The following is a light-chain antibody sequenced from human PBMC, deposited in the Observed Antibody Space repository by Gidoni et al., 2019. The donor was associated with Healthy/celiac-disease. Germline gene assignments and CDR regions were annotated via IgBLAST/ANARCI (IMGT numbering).Light chain of an antibody. V-gene: IGKV1-5*03. CDR2: TAS. CDR1: QSISSW. J-gene: IGKJ2*01. Sequence: DLQMTPSPSTLSASVGDRVTITCRASQSISSWLAWYQQKPGKAPKLLIYTASSLESGVPSRFSGSGSGTEFTLTISSLQPDDFATYYCQQYNSYSYTFGQGTKVEIK. CDR3: QQYNSYSYT.